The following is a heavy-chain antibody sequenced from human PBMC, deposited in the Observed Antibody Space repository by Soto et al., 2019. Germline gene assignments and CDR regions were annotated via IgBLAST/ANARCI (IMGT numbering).Heavy chain of an antibody. CDR1: GYSFTSYW. J-gene: IGHJ5*02. D-gene: IGHD4-17*01. V-gene: IGHV5-51*01. Sequence: GESLKISCKGSGYSFTSYWIGWVRQMPGKGLEWMGIIYPGDSDTRYSPSFQGQVTISADKSISTAYLQWSSLKASDTAMYYCARSPSVTPREGWFDPWGQGTLVTVSS. CDR2: IYPGDSDT. CDR3: ARSPSVTPREGWFDP.